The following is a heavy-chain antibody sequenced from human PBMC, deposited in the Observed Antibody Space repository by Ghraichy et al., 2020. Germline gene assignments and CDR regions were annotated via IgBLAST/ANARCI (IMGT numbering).Heavy chain of an antibody. CDR1: GFTFSDYY. V-gene: IGHV3-11*01. CDR3: ARDREAVEITSWYRGSWFDP. CDR2: ISSSGSTI. Sequence: GGSLRLSCAASGFTFSDYYMSWIRQAPGKGLEWVSYISSSGSTIYYADSVKGRFTISRDNAKNSLYLQMNSLRAEDTAVYYCARDREAVEITSWYRGSWFDPWGQGTLVTVSS. J-gene: IGHJ5*02. D-gene: IGHD6-13*01.